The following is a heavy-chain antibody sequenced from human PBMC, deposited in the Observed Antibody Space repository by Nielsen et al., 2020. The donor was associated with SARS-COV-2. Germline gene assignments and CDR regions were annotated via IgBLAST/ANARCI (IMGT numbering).Heavy chain of an antibody. CDR3: ARWAYYGSGSYSDYYYGMDV. D-gene: IGHD3-10*01. Sequence: GESLKISCAASGFTFSSYAMHWVRQAPGKGLEYVSAISSNGGSTYYANSVKGRFTISRDNSKNTLYLQMGSLRAEDMAVYYCARWAYYGSGSYSDYYYGMDVWGQGTTVTVSS. CDR1: GFTFSSYA. J-gene: IGHJ6*02. CDR2: ISSNGGST. V-gene: IGHV3-64*01.